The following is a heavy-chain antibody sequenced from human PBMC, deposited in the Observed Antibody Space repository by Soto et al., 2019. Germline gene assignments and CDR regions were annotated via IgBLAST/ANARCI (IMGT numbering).Heavy chain of an antibody. CDR3: ASKGVVVVAAPYAFDI. CDR1: SGSISSSNW. Sequence: QVQLQESGPGLVKPSGTLSLTCAVSSGSISSSNWWSWVRQPPGKGLEWIGEIYHSGSTNYNPSLKSLVTTLVDKSKNQFSLKLSSVTAADTAVYYCASKGVVVVAAPYAFDIWGQGTMVTVSS. J-gene: IGHJ3*02. V-gene: IGHV4-4*02. D-gene: IGHD2-15*01. CDR2: IYHSGST.